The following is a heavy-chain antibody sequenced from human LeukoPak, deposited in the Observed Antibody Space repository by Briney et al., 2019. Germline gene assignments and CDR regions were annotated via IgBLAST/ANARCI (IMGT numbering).Heavy chain of an antibody. CDR2: ISSTSGTI. Sequence: GGSLRLSCAASGFTFSSYGMNWVRQAPGQGLEWVSYISSTSGTIYYADSVKGRFTISRDNAKTSLFLQMDSLRDEDTAVYYCANSGPTAFWYWGQGTLVAVSS. J-gene: IGHJ4*02. V-gene: IGHV3-48*02. CDR1: GFTFSSYG. D-gene: IGHD3-10*01. CDR3: ANSGPTAFWY.